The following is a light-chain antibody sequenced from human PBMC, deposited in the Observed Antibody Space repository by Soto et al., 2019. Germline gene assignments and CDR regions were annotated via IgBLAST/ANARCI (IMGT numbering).Light chain of an antibody. V-gene: IGKV3-15*01. J-gene: IGKJ4*01. Sequence: EILMTQAPATLSLSPGERATLSCRASQSVSSNLAWYQQKPGQAPRLLIYGASTRATGIPARFSGSASGTEFTLAISSLQSEDFAVYYCQQYSNWPLTFGGGTKVDIK. CDR1: QSVSSN. CDR3: QQYSNWPLT. CDR2: GAS.